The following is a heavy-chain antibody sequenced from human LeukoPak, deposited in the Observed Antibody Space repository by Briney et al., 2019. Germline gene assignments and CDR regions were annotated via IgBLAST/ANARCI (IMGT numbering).Heavy chain of an antibody. CDR3: AASQSDYYNSGTYHNIHY. J-gene: IGHJ4*02. V-gene: IGHV4-30-4*01. CDR2: IYDNEKT. D-gene: IGHD3-10*01. CDR1: GGSISRPDDY. Sequence: PSQTLSLTCSVSGGSISRPDDYWSWIRQPPGKGLEWIGFIYDNEKTHYSPSFESRVTISGDTSNNHFSLTLNFVTAADTAIYYCAASQSDYYNSGTYHNIHYWGRGALVTVSS.